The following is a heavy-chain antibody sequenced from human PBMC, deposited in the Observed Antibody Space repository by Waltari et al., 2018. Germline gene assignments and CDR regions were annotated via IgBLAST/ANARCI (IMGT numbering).Heavy chain of an antibody. Sequence: GLEWMGGIIPIFGTANYAQKLQGRVTITADESTSTAYMELSSLRSEDTAVYYCAREMMLGWLNYYDSSGYYLDYWGQGTLVTVSS. CDR2: IIPIFGTA. CDR3: AREMMLGWLNYYDSSGYYLDY. J-gene: IGHJ4*02. V-gene: IGHV1-69*01. D-gene: IGHD3-22*01.